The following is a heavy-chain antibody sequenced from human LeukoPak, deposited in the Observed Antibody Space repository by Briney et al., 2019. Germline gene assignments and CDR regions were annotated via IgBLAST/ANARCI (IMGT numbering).Heavy chain of an antibody. J-gene: IGHJ4*02. CDR1: GFTFSHYG. V-gene: IGHV3-23*01. D-gene: IGHD1-1*01. Sequence: GGSLRLSCAASGFTFSHYGMSWVRQAPGKGLEWVSGLSGSGGSTYYADSVKGRFTISRDNAKNSLYLQLNSLRAEDTALYYCVRPRSPASNDGGYWGQGTLVTVSS. CDR2: LSGSGGST. CDR3: VRPRSPASNDGGY.